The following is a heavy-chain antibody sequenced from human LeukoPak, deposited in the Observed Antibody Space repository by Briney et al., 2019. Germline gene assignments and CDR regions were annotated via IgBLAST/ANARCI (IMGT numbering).Heavy chain of an antibody. V-gene: IGHV3-21*01. CDR2: ISSGSSYI. CDR1: GFTFRTYA. J-gene: IGHJ4*02. CDR3: ARLTGNYGDY. D-gene: IGHD3-10*01. Sequence: GGSLRLSCAVSGFTFRTYAVSWVRQAPGKGLEWVSSISSGSSYIYYADSVKGRFTISRENAKNSLYLQMDSLRAEDTAVYYCARLTGNYGDYWGQGTLVTVSS.